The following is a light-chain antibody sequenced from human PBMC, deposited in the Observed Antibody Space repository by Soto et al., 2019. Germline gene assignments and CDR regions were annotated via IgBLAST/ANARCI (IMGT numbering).Light chain of an antibody. Sequence: DIQMTQSPSTLSASVGDRVTITCRASQSISSWLAWYQQKPGKAPKLLIYKASTLKSGVPSRFSGSGSGTEFTLTISSLQPEDFGTYFCLQHNSYPLTFGQGTKVDIK. V-gene: IGKV1-5*03. CDR1: QSISSW. CDR3: LQHNSYPLT. J-gene: IGKJ1*01. CDR2: KAS.